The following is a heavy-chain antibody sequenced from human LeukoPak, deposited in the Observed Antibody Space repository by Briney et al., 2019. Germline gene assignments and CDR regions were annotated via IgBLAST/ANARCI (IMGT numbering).Heavy chain of an antibody. CDR2: CRGSGGDT. J-gene: IGHJ6*03. V-gene: IGHV3-23*01. CDR1: GFTFSNYA. CDR3: AKCFNYYYFYMDV. Sequence: GGSLRLSCAASGFTFSNYAMSWVRQAPGKGLEWVSACRGSGGDTFYADSVKGRFTISRDNSKNTLYLQMNSLRAEDTAVYYCAKCFNYYYFYMDVWGKGTTVTVSS.